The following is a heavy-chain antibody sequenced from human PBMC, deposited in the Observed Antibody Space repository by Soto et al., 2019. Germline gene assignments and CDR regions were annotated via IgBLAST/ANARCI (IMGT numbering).Heavy chain of an antibody. CDR3: ARFYMVRGVMGAFDI. CDR1: GGSISSSRCH. V-gene: IGHV4-39*06. Sequence: SETLSLTCTVSGGSISSSRCHWGWIRQPPGKGLEWIASIKYSGTTFYNPSLKSRVTLSVDTSKNQFALKLSSVTAADTAVYYCARFYMVRGVMGAFDIWGQGTTVTVSS. CDR2: IKYSGTT. J-gene: IGHJ3*02. D-gene: IGHD3-10*01.